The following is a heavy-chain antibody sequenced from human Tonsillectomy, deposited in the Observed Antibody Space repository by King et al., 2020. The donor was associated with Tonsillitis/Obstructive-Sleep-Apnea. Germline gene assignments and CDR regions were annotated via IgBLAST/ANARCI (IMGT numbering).Heavy chain of an antibody. J-gene: IGHJ5*02. CDR3: ARGTTVTTFTQFDP. CDR2: IYYSGST. V-gene: IGHV4-39*01. CDR1: GGSLSSSSYY. Sequence: QLQESGPGLVKPSETLSLTCTVSGGSLSSSSYYWGWIRQPPGKGLEWIGSIYYSGSTYYNPSLKSRVTISADTSKNQFSLKLSSVTAADTAVYYCARGTTVTTFTQFDPWGQGTLVTVSS. D-gene: IGHD4-17*01.